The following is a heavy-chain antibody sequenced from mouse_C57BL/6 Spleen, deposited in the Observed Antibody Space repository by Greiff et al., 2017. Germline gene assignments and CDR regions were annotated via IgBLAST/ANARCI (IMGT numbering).Heavy chain of an antibody. CDR1: GYAFSSSW. Sequence: VQLQQSGAELVKPGASVKISCKASGYAFSSSWMNWVKQRPGKGLEWIGQIYPGDGDTNYNGKFKGKATLTADKSSSTAYMQLSSLTSEDSAVYFCARESGTAHYAMDYWGQGTSVTVSS. D-gene: IGHD3-3*01. CDR2: IYPGDGDT. V-gene: IGHV1-80*01. CDR3: ARESGTAHYAMDY. J-gene: IGHJ4*01.